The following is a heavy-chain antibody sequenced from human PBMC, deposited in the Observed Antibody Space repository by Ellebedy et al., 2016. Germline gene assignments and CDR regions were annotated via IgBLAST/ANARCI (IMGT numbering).Heavy chain of an antibody. CDR2: ISAYNGNT. V-gene: IGHV1-18*01. CDR1: GYTFTSYG. D-gene: IGHD6-19*01. Sequence: ASVKVSXXASGYTFTSYGISWVRQAPGQGLEWMGWISAYNGNTNYAQKLQGRVTMTTDTSTSTAYMELRSLRSDDTAVYYCARDLNIAVAGTRDYWGQGTLVTVSS. J-gene: IGHJ4*02. CDR3: ARDLNIAVAGTRDY.